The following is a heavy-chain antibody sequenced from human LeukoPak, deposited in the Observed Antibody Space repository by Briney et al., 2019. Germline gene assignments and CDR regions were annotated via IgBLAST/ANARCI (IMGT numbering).Heavy chain of an antibody. CDR3: ARGTPYYDILTGYYYYYYYYMDV. CDR2: ISSSGSTI. Sequence: QPGGSLRLSCAASGLTFSSYEMNWVRQAPGKGLEWVSYISSSGSTINYADSVKGRFTISRDNAKNSLYLQMNSLRAEDTAVYYCARGTPYYDILTGYYYYYYYYMDVWGKGTTVTISS. CDR1: GLTFSSYE. V-gene: IGHV3-48*03. D-gene: IGHD3-9*01. J-gene: IGHJ6*03.